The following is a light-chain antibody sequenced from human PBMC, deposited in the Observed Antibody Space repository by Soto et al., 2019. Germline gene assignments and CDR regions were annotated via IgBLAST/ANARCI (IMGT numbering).Light chain of an antibody. CDR1: QSLNSL. Sequence: DIQMTQSPSTLSASVGDRVTITCRASQSLNSLLAWYQQKPGRAPKLLIYDASTLESGVPSRFSGSGSGTEFTLTISSLQTDDFATYYCQQYNSYSSXTFGHGTKV. CDR3: QQYNSYSSXT. CDR2: DAS. J-gene: IGKJ1*01. V-gene: IGKV1-5*01.